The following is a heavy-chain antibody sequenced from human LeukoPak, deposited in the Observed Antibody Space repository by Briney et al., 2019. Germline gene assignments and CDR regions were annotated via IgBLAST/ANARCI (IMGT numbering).Heavy chain of an antibody. V-gene: IGHV3-23*01. CDR1: GFTFSSYA. J-gene: IGHJ4*02. Sequence: PGGSLRLSCAASGFTFSSYAMSWVRQAPGKGLEWVSAISGSGGTTYFPDSMRGRFTVSRDNSKNTLYLQMNSLTAEDTAVYYCAKGPQEYSPYYFDYWGQGTLVTVSS. CDR3: AKGPQEYSPYYFDY. CDR2: ISGSGGTT. D-gene: IGHD6-6*01.